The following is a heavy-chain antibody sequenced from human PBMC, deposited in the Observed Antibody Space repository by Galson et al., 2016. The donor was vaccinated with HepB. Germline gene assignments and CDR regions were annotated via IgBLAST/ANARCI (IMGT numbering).Heavy chain of an antibody. CDR3: ATVPKSDYGEYDGDAFDI. D-gene: IGHD4-17*01. J-gene: IGHJ3*02. Sequence: SVKVSCKVSGYTLTELSMQWVRQAPGKGLEWMGGFDPEDVETIYAQKFQGRVTMTEDTSTDTAYMDLSSLRSEDTAVYYCATVPKSDYGEYDGDAFDIWGQGLMVAVSS. CDR1: GYTLTELS. V-gene: IGHV1-24*01. CDR2: FDPEDVET.